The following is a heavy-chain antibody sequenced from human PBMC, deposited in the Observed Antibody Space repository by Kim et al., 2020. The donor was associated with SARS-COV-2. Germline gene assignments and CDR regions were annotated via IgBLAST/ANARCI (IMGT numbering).Heavy chain of an antibody. CDR2: ISYSGSS. J-gene: IGHJ4*02. CDR3: AREAIWSHFDS. Sequence: SETLSLTCTVSGGSISSHFWSWIRQPPWKGLEWIGYISYSGSSSYNPSLKSRVTISVDTSKNQFSLKLSSVTAADTAVYFCAREAIWSHFDSWGQGTLVTVSS. V-gene: IGHV4-59*11. D-gene: IGHD3-10*01. CDR1: GGSISSHF.